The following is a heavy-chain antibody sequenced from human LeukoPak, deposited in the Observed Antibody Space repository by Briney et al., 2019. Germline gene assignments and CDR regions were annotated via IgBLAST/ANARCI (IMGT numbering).Heavy chain of an antibody. CDR3: ASTDYGDYERFDY. Sequence: SETLSLTCTVSGGSISSYYWTWIRQPPGKGLEWIGYIYYTGTTSYSPSLKSRVTISVDTSKNQFSLKLSSVTAADTAVYYCASTDYGDYERFDYWGQGTLVTVSS. J-gene: IGHJ4*01. D-gene: IGHD4-17*01. CDR1: GGSISSYY. CDR2: IYYTGTT. V-gene: IGHV4-59*08.